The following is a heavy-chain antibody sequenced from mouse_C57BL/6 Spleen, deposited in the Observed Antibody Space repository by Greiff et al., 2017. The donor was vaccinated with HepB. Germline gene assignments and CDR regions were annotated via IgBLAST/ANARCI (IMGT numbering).Heavy chain of an antibody. CDR2: IYPGDGDT. CDR1: GYAFSSSW. J-gene: IGHJ4*01. V-gene: IGHV1-82*01. CDR3: ARGNSGAIDY. D-gene: IGHD2-1*01. Sequence: QVQLQHSGPELVKPGASVKISCKASGYAFSSSWMNWVKQRPGKGLEWIGRIYPGDGDTNYNGKFKGKATLTADKSSSTAYMQLSSLTSEDSAVYCCARGNSGAIDYWGQGTSVTVSS.